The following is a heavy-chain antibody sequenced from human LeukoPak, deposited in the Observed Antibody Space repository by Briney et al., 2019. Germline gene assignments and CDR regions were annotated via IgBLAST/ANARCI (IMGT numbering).Heavy chain of an antibody. D-gene: IGHD1-1*01. CDR1: GFTFSSYA. V-gene: IGHV3-30-3*01. Sequence: QTGGSLRLSCAASGFTFSSYAMHWVRQAPGKGLEWVAVISYDGSNKYYADSVKGRVTISRDNAENSLYLQMNSLGVEDTAVYYCTRNEKWGQGTLVTVSS. CDR3: TRNEK. J-gene: IGHJ4*02. CDR2: ISYDGSNK.